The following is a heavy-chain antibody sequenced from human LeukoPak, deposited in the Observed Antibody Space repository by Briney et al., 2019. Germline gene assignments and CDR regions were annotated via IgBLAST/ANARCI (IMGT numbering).Heavy chain of an antibody. D-gene: IGHD1-26*01. CDR2: ISSSSSYI. Sequence: GGSLRLSCAAFGFTFSSYSMNWVRQAPGKGLEWVSSISSSSSYIYYADSVKGRFTISRDNAKNSLYLQMNSLRAEDTAVYYCARDRAGEVDYWGQGTLVTVSS. CDR3: ARDRAGEVDY. CDR1: GFTFSSYS. J-gene: IGHJ4*02. V-gene: IGHV3-21*01.